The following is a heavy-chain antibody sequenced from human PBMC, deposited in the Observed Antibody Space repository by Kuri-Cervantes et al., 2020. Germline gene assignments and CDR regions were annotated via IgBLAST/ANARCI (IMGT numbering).Heavy chain of an antibody. J-gene: IGHJ6*03. CDR1: GFTFSSYA. Sequence: GGSLRLSCAASGFTFSSYAMSWVRQAPGKGLEWVSAISGSGGSTYYADSVKGRFTISRDNAKNSLYLQMNSLRAEDTAVYYCARDSPEVVVAAYFLYYYYYMDVWGKGTTVTVSS. V-gene: IGHV3-23*01. CDR2: ISGSGGST. D-gene: IGHD2-15*01. CDR3: ARDSPEVVVAAYFLYYYYYMDV.